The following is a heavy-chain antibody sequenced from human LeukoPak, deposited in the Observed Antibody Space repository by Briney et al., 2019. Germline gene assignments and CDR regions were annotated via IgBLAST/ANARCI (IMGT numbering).Heavy chain of an antibody. J-gene: IGHJ4*02. V-gene: IGHV3-21*01. D-gene: IGHD6-6*01. CDR3: ARDSPWGSSTGY. Sequence: GGSLRLSCAASGFIFSRHSMNWVRQAPGKGLEWVSSICSSSGYIYYADSVKRRFTISRDNAKNSLYLQMNSLRAEDTAVYYCARDSPWGSSTGYWGQGTLVTVSS. CDR1: GFIFSRHS. CDR2: ICSSSGYI.